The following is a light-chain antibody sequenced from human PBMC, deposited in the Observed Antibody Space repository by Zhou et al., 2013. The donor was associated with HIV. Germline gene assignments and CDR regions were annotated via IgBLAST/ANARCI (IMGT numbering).Light chain of an antibody. J-gene: IGKJ5*01. V-gene: IGKV3-20*01. CDR1: QSVSSNY. CDR2: GAS. Sequence: DIVLTQSPGTLSLSPGEGATLSCRASQSVSSNYLAWYQQKPGQAPRLLIYGASSRATGIPDRFSGSGSGTDFTLTISRLEPEDFAVYYCQQYGSSVITFGQGTRLEIK. CDR3: QQYGSSVIT.